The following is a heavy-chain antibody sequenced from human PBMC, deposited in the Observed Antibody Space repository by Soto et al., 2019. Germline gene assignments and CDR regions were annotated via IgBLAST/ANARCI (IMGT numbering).Heavy chain of an antibody. CDR2: IYYSGIT. CDR1: GVSISNSSYY. J-gene: IGHJ4*02. CDR3: ARHGSN. V-gene: IGHV4-39*01. Sequence: SETLSLTCTVSGVSISNSSYYWVWIRRPPGKGLEWIGTIYYSGITYYNPSLRSRVTISVDTSKNQVSLKLTSVTAADTAVYYCARHGSNWGQGTLVPVSS.